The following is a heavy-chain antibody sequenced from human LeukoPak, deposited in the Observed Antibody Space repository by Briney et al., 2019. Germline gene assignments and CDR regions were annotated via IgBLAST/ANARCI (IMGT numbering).Heavy chain of an antibody. CDR1: GASISIFY. CDR3: ASGHVHFDY. Sequence: SETLSLTCAVSGASISIFYWSWIRQPPGKGLEWIGYVFYTGDTNYNPSLKSRVTISVDTSKNQFSLKLSSVTAADTAVYYCASGHVHFDYWGQGTLVTVSS. J-gene: IGHJ4*02. D-gene: IGHD3-16*01. V-gene: IGHV4-59*12. CDR2: VFYTGDT.